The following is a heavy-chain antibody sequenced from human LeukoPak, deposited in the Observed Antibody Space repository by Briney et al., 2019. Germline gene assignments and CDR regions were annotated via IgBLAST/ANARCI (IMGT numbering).Heavy chain of an antibody. CDR3: ASAEWELLGSPTDY. D-gene: IGHD1-26*01. Sequence: GGSLRLSCAASGFAFSSYWMHWVRQAPGKGLVWVSRINSDGSSTSYADSVKGRFTISRDNAKNTLYLQMNSLRAEDTAVYYCASAEWELLGSPTDYWGQGTLVTVSS. V-gene: IGHV3-74*01. J-gene: IGHJ4*02. CDR1: GFAFSSYW. CDR2: INSDGSST.